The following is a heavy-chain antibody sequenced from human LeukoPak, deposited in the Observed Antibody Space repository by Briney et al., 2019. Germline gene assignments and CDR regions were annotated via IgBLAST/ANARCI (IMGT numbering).Heavy chain of an antibody. CDR1: GGSISSGGYY. CDR3: ARGQYCSSTSCYFSFDY. Sequence: SQTLSLTCTVSGGSISSGGYYWSWIRQHPGKGLEWIGYIYYSGSTYYNPSLKSRVTISVDTSKNQFSLKLSSVTAADTAVYYCARGQYCSSTSCYFSFDYWGQGTLVTVSS. J-gene: IGHJ4*02. V-gene: IGHV4-31*03. CDR2: IYYSGST. D-gene: IGHD2-2*01.